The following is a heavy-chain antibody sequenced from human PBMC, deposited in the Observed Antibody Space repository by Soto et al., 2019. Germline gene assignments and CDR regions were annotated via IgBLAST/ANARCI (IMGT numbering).Heavy chain of an antibody. CDR3: ARYAPPIDY. CDR1: GFIFEDYD. CDR2: ISSNSGAI. Sequence: EVQLVESGGGLAQPGRSLRLSCVASGFIFEDYDMHWVRQVPGKGLEWVSSISSNSGAIKYADSVKGRFTLSRDNAKNSLYLQMNSLRAEDTAVYYCARYAPPIDYWGQGTLVTVSS. D-gene: IGHD3-16*01. J-gene: IGHJ4*02. V-gene: IGHV3-9*01.